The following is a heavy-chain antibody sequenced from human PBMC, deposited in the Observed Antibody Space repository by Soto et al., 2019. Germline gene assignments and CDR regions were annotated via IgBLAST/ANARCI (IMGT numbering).Heavy chain of an antibody. J-gene: IGHJ4*02. Sequence: SETLSLTCTVSGGSISSSSYYWGWIRQPPGKGLEWIGSIYYSGSTYYNQSLKSRVTISVDTSKNQFSLKLCSVTAADTAVYYCARHSLYLRVGATTLFDYWGQGTLVTVSS. CDR3: ARHSLYLRVGATTLFDY. CDR1: GGSISSSSYY. D-gene: IGHD1-26*01. V-gene: IGHV4-39*01. CDR2: IYYSGST.